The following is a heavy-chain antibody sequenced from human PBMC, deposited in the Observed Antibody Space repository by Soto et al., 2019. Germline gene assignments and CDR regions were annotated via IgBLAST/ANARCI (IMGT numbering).Heavy chain of an antibody. V-gene: IGHV2-5*02. Sequence: QITLKESGPTLVKPTQTLTLTCTFSRFSLSTSGVGVGWIRQPPGKALEWLALIYWDDDKRYSPSLKSRLTIIKDTPNNPVDTTKTNMDPIVTTTYSLEHGTYDCVCGSYLSGDFDIWGQGTMVTVSS. CDR1: RFSLSTSGVG. CDR2: IYWDDDK. J-gene: IGHJ3*02. CDR3: EHGTYDCVCGSYLSGDFDI. D-gene: IGHD3-16*02.